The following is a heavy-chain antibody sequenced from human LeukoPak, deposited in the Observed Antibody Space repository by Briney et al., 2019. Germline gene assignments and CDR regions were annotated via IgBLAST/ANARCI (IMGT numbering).Heavy chain of an antibody. J-gene: IGHJ4*02. CDR1: GLTFSSYW. CDR2: INSDGSST. Sequence: GGSLRLSCAASGLTFSSYWMHWVRQAPAKGLVSVSRINSDGSSTSYADSVKGRFTISRDNAKNTLYLQMNSLRAEDTAVYYCARDGSSGWYGGRYFDYWGQGTLVTVSS. CDR3: ARDGSSGWYGGRYFDY. V-gene: IGHV3-74*01. D-gene: IGHD6-19*01.